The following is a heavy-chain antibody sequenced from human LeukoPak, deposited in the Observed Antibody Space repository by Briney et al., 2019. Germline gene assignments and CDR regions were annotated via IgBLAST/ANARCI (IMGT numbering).Heavy chain of an antibody. CDR1: GFTFDDYA. CDR3: AKETARPPGSQPNDY. Sequence: PGRSLRLSCAASGFTFDDYAMPWVRQAPGKGLEWVSGISWNSGSIGYADSVKGRFTISRDNAKNSLYLQMNSLRAEDTALYYCAKETARPPGSQPNDYWGQGTLVTVSS. D-gene: IGHD1-14*01. J-gene: IGHJ4*02. V-gene: IGHV3-9*01. CDR2: ISWNSGSI.